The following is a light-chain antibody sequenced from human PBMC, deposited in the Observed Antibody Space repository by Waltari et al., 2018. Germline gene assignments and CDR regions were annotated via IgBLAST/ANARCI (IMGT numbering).Light chain of an antibody. CDR1: ETIRIY. CDR2: TAS. J-gene: IGKJ4*01. V-gene: IGKV1-39*01. CDR3: QELNTYPQSLT. Sequence: DIQMTQSPSSLSASVGDRVTITCRASETIRIYLNWYQQKPGKAPKLLINTASRLQSGVPSRFSGSGSGTDFTLTINTLQHEDFATYYCQELNTYPQSLTFGGGTKVEI.